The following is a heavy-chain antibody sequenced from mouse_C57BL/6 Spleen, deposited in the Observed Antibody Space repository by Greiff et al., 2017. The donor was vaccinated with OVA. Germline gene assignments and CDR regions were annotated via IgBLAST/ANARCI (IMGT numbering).Heavy chain of an antibody. J-gene: IGHJ2*01. V-gene: IGHV1-80*01. CDR1: GYAFSSYW. CDR2: IYPGDGDT. Sequence: QVQLQQSGAELVKPGASVKISCKASGYAFSSYWMNWVKQRPGKGLEWIGQIYPGDGDTNYNGKFTGKATLPPDKSSRPAYSQRRSLTSEDAAVYYGAQETWTKYFDYWGQGTTLTVDS. CDR3: AQETWTKYFDY.